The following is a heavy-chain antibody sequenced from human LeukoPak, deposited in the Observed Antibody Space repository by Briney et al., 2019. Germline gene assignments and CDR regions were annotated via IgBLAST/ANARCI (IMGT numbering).Heavy chain of an antibody. CDR3: AGGSGDYSPDY. D-gene: IGHD4-17*01. V-gene: IGHV3-33*01. CDR2: IWYDGSNK. J-gene: IGHJ4*02. Sequence: GGSLRLSCTASGFTFATYAMHWVRQAPGKGLEWVVLIWYDGSNKYYADYVRGRFTISRDNSKNTLYLQMNSLRAEDTALYYCAGGSGDYSPDYWGQGILVTVSS. CDR1: GFTFATYA.